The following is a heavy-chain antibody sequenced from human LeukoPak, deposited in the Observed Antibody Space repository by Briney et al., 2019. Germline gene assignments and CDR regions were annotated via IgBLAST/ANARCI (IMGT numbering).Heavy chain of an antibody. CDR3: ATRASDYDILTGSRIYYMDV. D-gene: IGHD3-9*01. J-gene: IGHJ6*03. CDR1: GGSISSGSCY. Sequence: TSETLSLTCTVSGGSISSGSCYWSWIRQPAGKGLEWIGRIYTSGSTNYNPSLKNRVTISVDTSKNQFSLKLSSVTAADTAVYYCATRASDYDILTGSRIYYMDVWGKGTTVTVSS. V-gene: IGHV4-61*02. CDR2: IYTSGST.